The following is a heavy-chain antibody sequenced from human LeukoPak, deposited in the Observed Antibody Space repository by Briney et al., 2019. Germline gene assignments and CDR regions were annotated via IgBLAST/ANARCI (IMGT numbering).Heavy chain of an antibody. Sequence: GGSLRLSCAVSGFTFSEAWMNWVRQAPGKGLEWVARIKRNIDSGAIDYAASVKGRFTISRDDSKNTVYLQMNSLTTEDTAVYYCGLGSGRSDFDYWGQGTLVTVSS. D-gene: IGHD3-10*01. CDR3: GLGSGRSDFDY. CDR1: GFTFSEAW. CDR2: IKRNIDSGAI. J-gene: IGHJ4*02. V-gene: IGHV3-15*01.